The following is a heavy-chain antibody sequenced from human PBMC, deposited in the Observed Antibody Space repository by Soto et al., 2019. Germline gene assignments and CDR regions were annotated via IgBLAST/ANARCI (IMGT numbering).Heavy chain of an antibody. Sequence: EVQLVESGGGLVKPGGSLRLSCAASGFTFSSYSMNWVRQAPGKGLEWVSSISSSSSYIYYADSVKGRFTISRDNAKNSLYLQMNSLRAEDTDVYYCARAMTTVTSYYYYYGMDVWGQGTTVTVSS. J-gene: IGHJ6*02. D-gene: IGHD4-17*01. CDR2: ISSSSSYI. CDR3: ARAMTTVTSYYYYYGMDV. V-gene: IGHV3-21*01. CDR1: GFTFSSYS.